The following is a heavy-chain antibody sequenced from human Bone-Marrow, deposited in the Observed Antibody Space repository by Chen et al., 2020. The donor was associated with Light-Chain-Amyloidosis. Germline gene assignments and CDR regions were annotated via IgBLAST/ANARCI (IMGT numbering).Heavy chain of an antibody. CDR3: AKDAWSNGWYPAF. Sequence: QLLESGGAFVQPGGSLRHSCGGSGLNLSNYNMTWVRQAPGKGLEGVSAIRFSGDDTTFYADSVKDRFTISRDDSTNTLYLHMNILRAEDTAIYYCAKDAWSNGWYPAFWGQGTRVTVSS. D-gene: IGHD6-19*01. J-gene: IGHJ4*02. V-gene: IGHV3-23*01. CDR1: GLNLSNYN. CDR2: IRFSGDDTT.